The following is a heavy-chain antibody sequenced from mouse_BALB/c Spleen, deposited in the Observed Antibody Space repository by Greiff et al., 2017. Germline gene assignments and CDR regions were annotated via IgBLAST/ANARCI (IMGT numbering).Heavy chain of an antibody. J-gene: IGHJ3*01. D-gene: IGHD2-3*01. CDR3: ARGVYDGLFAY. CDR1: GFTFSSFG. Sequence: EVQLVESGGGLVQPGGSRKLSCAASGFTFSSFGMHWVRQAPEKGLEWVAYISSGSSTIYYADTVKGRFTISRDNPKNTLFLQMTSLRSEDTAMYYCARGVYDGLFAYWGQGTLVTVSA. V-gene: IGHV5-17*02. CDR2: ISSGSSTI.